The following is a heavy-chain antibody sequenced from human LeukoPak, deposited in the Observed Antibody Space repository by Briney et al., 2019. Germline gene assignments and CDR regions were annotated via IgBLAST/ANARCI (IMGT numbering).Heavy chain of an antibody. CDR1: GYTFTGYY. CDR3: ARHTRSYDILTGYYTYNWFDP. Sequence: ASVKVSCKASGYTFTGYYMHWVRQAPGQGLEWMGWINPNSGGTNYAQKFQGRVTMTRDTSISTAYMELSRLRSDDTAVYYCARHTRSYDILTGYYTYNWFDPWGQGTLVTVSS. V-gene: IGHV1-2*02. J-gene: IGHJ5*02. CDR2: INPNSGGT. D-gene: IGHD3-9*01.